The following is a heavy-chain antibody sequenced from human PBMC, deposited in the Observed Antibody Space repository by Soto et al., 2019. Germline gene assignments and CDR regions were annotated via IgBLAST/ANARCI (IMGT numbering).Heavy chain of an antibody. CDR1: GGTFSSYA. V-gene: IGHV1-69*06. Sequence: SVKVSCKASGGTFSSYAISWVRQAPGQGLEWMGGIIPIFGTANYAQKFQGRVTITADKSTSTAYMVLSSLRSEDTAVYYCASPYYYGSGSYYKGWFDPWGQGTLVTVSS. D-gene: IGHD3-10*01. CDR3: ASPYYYGSGSYYKGWFDP. J-gene: IGHJ5*02. CDR2: IIPIFGTA.